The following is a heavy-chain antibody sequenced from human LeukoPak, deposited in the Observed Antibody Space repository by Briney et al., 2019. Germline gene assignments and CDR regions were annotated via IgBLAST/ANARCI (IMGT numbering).Heavy chain of an antibody. Sequence: PGGSLRLSCAASGSTFSSYAMNWVRQAPGKGLEWVAIISYDGTNKDYADSVKGRFTISRDNSRNTLYLQMNSLRAEDTAVYYCARDPLYTNSPPSYFDYWGQGTLVTVSS. CDR3: ARDPLYTNSPPSYFDY. J-gene: IGHJ4*02. V-gene: IGHV3-30-3*01. CDR2: ISYDGTNK. CDR1: GSTFSSYA. D-gene: IGHD2-2*02.